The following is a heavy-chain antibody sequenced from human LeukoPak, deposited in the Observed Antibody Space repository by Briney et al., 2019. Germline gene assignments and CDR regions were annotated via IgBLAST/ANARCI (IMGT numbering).Heavy chain of an antibody. CDR1: GYTFTSYG. V-gene: IGHV1-18*01. J-gene: IGHJ4*02. CDR2: ISAYNGNT. CDR3: ARRVPNQVITDYFDY. D-gene: IGHD3-16*01. Sequence: ASVKVSCKASGYTFTSYGISWVRQAPGQGLEWMGWISAYNGNTNYAQKLQGRVTMTTDTSTSTAYMELRSLRSDDTAVYYCARRVPNQVITDYFDYWGQGTLVTVSS.